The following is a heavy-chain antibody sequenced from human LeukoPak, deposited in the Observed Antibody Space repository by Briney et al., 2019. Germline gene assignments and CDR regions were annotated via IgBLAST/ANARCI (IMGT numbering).Heavy chain of an antibody. CDR2: INHSGST. D-gene: IGHD5-24*01. CDR3: ALQGRWLQNDY. CDR1: GGSFSGYY. V-gene: IGHV4-34*01. Sequence: SETLSLTCAVYGGSFSGYYWSWIRQPPGKGLEWIGEINHSGSTNYNPSLKSRVTISVDTSKNQFSLKLSSVTAADTAVYYCALQGRWLQNDYWGQGTLVTVSS. J-gene: IGHJ4*02.